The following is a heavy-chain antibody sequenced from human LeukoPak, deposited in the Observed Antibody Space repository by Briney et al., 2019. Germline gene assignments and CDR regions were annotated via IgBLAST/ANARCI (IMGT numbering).Heavy chain of an antibody. CDR3: ASGNRGDY. CDR2: ISSSGGTI. D-gene: IGHD2/OR15-2a*01. Sequence: GGSLRLSCAASGFTFSSNNMSWVRQAPGKGLEWVSYISSSGGTIYYADSVKGRFTISRDNAKNSLYLQMNSLRDEDTAVYYCASGNRGDYWGQGTLVTVSS. CDR1: GFTFSSNN. J-gene: IGHJ4*02. V-gene: IGHV3-48*02.